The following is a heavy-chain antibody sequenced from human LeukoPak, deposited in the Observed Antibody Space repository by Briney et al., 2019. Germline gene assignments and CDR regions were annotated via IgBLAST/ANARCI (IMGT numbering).Heavy chain of an antibody. V-gene: IGHV4-34*01. CDR1: GGSFSGYY. J-gene: IGHJ4*02. Sequence: SETLSLTCAVYGGSFSGYYWSWIRQPPGKGLEWIGEINHSGSTNYNPSLKSRVTISVDTSKNQFSLKLSSVTAADTAVYYCARYRYDFWSGYNLDYWGQGTLVTVSS. CDR2: INHSGST. CDR3: ARYRYDFWSGYNLDY. D-gene: IGHD3-3*01.